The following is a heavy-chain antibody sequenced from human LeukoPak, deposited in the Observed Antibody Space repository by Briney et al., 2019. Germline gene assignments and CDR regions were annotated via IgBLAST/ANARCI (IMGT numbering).Heavy chain of an antibody. Sequence: PSETLSLTCAVYGGSFSGYYWSWIRQPPGKGLEWIGEINHSGSTNYNPSLKSRVTISVDTSKNQFSLKLSSVTAADTAVYYCARKETGGVLPFSKRTYWFDPWGQGTLVTVSS. V-gene: IGHV4-34*01. CDR1: GGSFSGYY. D-gene: IGHD2/OR15-2a*01. J-gene: IGHJ5*02. CDR2: INHSGST. CDR3: ARKETGGVLPFSKRTYWFDP.